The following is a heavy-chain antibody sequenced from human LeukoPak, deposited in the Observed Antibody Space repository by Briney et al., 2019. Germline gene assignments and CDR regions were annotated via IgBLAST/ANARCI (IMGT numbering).Heavy chain of an antibody. CDR1: GYTFTSYG. D-gene: IGHD2-2*01. V-gene: IGHV1-18*01. J-gene: IGHJ6*02. CDR3: ARDCSSTSCYYYYGMDV. Sequence: GASVKVSCKASGYTFTSYGISWVRQAPGQELEWVGWISAYNGNTNYAQKLQGRVTMTTDTSTSTAYMELRSLRSDDTAVYCCARDCSSTSCYYYYGMDVWGQGTMVTVSS. CDR2: ISAYNGNT.